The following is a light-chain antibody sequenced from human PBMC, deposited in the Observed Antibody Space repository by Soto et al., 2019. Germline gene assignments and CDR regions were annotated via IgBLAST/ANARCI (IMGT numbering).Light chain of an antibody. J-gene: IGLJ1*01. Sequence: QAVVTQPPSASATPGQRVTISCSGGSSNIGSETVYWYQQLPGMAPKLLVYGNNQRPSGVPDRFSGSKSGTSASLAISGLQAEDEADYYCCSYAGSYTFVFGTGTKVTVL. CDR1: SSNIGSET. CDR3: CSYAGSYTFV. CDR2: GNN. V-gene: IGLV1-44*01.